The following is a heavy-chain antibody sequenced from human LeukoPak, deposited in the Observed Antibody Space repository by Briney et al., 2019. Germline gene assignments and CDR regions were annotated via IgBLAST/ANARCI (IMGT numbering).Heavy chain of an antibody. J-gene: IGHJ6*02. CDR2: IHYSGST. V-gene: IGHV4-31*03. D-gene: IGHD2-15*01. CDR3: ARTYCSGGGCYSRSPYYYHYYGMDV. CDR1: GGSISSGDYY. Sequence: SQTLSLTCTVSGGSISSGDYYWSWIRQHPGKGLEWIGYIHYSGSTYYNPSLKSRITISVDTSKNQFSLKLSSVTAADTAVYYCARTYCSGGGCYSRSPYYYHYYGMDVWGQGTTVTVSS.